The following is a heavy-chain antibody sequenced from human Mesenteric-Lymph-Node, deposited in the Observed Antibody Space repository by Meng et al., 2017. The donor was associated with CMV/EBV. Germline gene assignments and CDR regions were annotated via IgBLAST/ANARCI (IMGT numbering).Heavy chain of an antibody. J-gene: IGHJ6*02. D-gene: IGHD3-10*01. CDR1: GFTFSTYW. V-gene: IGHV3-74*01. Sequence: GGSLRLSCAASGFTFSTYWMHWVRQAPGKGLVWVSTINSDAMSTTYADSVKGRFTVSRDNAKNTLYLQMNSLRAEDTAVYYCTRDTPSGYYGMDVWGQGTLVTVSS. CDR2: INSDAMST. CDR3: TRDTPSGYYGMDV.